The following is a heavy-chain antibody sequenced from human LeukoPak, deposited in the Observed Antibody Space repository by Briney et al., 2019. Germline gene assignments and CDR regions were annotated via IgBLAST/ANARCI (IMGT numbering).Heavy chain of an antibody. J-gene: IGHJ4*02. CDR1: GGTISSYY. D-gene: IGHD6-19*01. CDR2: IYISGST. Sequence: SETLSLTCTVSGGTISSYYWRWIRQPAGKGLEWIGRIYISGSTNYNPSLKSRVTMSVDTSKNQFSLKLSSVTAAETAVYFCARTWQWLPFDYWGQGTLVTVSS. V-gene: IGHV4-4*07. CDR3: ARTWQWLPFDY.